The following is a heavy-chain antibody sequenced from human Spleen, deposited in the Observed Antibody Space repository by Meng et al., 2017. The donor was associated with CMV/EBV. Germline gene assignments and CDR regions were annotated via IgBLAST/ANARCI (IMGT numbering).Heavy chain of an antibody. CDR3: ARDGVRGDYMVDY. V-gene: IGHV3-7*01. D-gene: IGHD4-11*01. CDR2: IKRDGSEK. Sequence: GESLKISCAASGFTFSKYWMSWVRQAPGKGLEWVANIKRDGSEKYYVDSVKGRFTISRDNADNSLYLQMNSLRAEDTAVYYCARDGVRGDYMVDYWGQGTLVTVSS. CDR1: GFTFSKYW. J-gene: IGHJ4*02.